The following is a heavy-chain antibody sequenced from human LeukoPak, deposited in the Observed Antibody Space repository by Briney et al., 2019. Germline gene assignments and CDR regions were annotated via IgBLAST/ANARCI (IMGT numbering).Heavy chain of an antibody. CDR3: ARDGKTTGSFDY. Sequence: NAGGSLRLSCAASGFTFSDYYMSWIRQAPGKGLEWVSYISSSGSTIYYADSVKGRFTISRDNAKNSLCLQMNSLRAEDTAVYYCARDGKTTGSFDYWGQGTLVTVSS. CDR2: ISSSGSTI. J-gene: IGHJ4*02. V-gene: IGHV3-11*01. D-gene: IGHD1-1*01. CDR1: GFTFSDYY.